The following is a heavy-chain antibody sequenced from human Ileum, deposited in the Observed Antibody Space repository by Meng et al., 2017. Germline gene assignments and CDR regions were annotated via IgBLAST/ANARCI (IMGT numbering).Heavy chain of an antibody. J-gene: IGHJ3*02. Sequence: GGSLRLSCTASGFTFSTSWMTWVRQTPGKGLELVANIKEDGSVRNYVDSVKGRFTISRDNAQNSVYLQMNSLRAEDTALYYCARDPGYGAFDIWGLGQWSPSPQ. V-gene: IGHV3-7*01. D-gene: IGHD5-18*01. CDR2: IKEDGSVR. CDR1: GFTFSTSW. CDR3: ARDPGYGAFDI.